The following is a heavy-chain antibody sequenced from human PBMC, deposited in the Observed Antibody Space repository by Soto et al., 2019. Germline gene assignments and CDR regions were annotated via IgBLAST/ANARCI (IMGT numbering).Heavy chain of an antibody. D-gene: IGHD6-6*01. V-gene: IGHV3-21*01. CDR2: ISSSSGYI. CDR1: GFTFSSYS. J-gene: IGHJ6*02. CDR3: ARESDIAARYYYYYGMDV. Sequence: GGSLRLSCAASGFTFSSYSMNWVRQAPGKGLEWVSSISSSSGYIYYADSVKGRFTISRDNAKNSLYLQMNSLRAEDTAVYYCARESDIAARYYYYYGMDVWGQGTTVTVSS.